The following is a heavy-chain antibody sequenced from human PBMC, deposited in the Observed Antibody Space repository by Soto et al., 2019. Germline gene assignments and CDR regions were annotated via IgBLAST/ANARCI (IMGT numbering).Heavy chain of an antibody. CDR3: ANFVVVPAALPLDV. V-gene: IGHV3-30-3*01. CDR1: GFTFSSYA. J-gene: IGHJ6*02. Sequence: QVQLVESGGGVVQPGRSLRLSCAASGFTFSSYAMHWVRQAPGKGLEWVAVISYDGSNKYYADSVKGRFTISRDNSKNTLYLQMNSLRAEDTAVYYCANFVVVPAALPLDVWGQGTTLTVSS. D-gene: IGHD2-2*01. CDR2: ISYDGSNK.